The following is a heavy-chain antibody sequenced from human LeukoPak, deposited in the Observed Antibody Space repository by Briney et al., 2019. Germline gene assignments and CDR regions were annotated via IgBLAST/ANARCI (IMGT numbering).Heavy chain of an antibody. Sequence: GGSLRLSCAASGFTFSSYGMHWVRQAPGKGLEWVAVISYDGSNKYYTDSVKGRFSISRDNSKNTLYLQMNSLRAEDTAVHYCAKRNRWEVYFDYWGRGTLVTVSS. CDR3: AKRNRWEVYFDY. D-gene: IGHD1-26*01. J-gene: IGHJ4*02. CDR2: ISYDGSNK. CDR1: GFTFSSYG. V-gene: IGHV3-30*18.